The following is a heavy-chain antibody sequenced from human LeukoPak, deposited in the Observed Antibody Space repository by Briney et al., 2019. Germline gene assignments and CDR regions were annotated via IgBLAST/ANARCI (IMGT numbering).Heavy chain of an antibody. D-gene: IGHD3-16*01. J-gene: IGHJ5*02. V-gene: IGHV3-7*04. Sequence: GGSLTVSCAATGFTLSDDWMSRARQAPGQGQERVANIKEDGSEKYYVDSVKGRFTISRDNGKNSLYLQMNSLRVEDTAVYYCGRGGLRYFALWGQVALVTVSS. CDR2: IKEDGSEK. CDR3: GRGGLRYFAL. CDR1: GFTLSDDW.